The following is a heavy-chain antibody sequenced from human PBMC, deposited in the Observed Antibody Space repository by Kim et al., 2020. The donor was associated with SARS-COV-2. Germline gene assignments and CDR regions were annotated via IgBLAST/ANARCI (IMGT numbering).Heavy chain of an antibody. CDR2: INHSGST. Sequence: SETLSLTCAVYGGSFSTYYWSWIRQPPGKGLEWIGEINHSGSTNYNPSLKSRVTISVDTSKNQFSLKLNSVTAADTAVYYCASHQDGYNYFDFWGQVTLV. CDR3: ASHQDGYNYFDF. D-gene: IGHD5-12*01. V-gene: IGHV4-34*01. J-gene: IGHJ4*02. CDR1: GGSFSTYY.